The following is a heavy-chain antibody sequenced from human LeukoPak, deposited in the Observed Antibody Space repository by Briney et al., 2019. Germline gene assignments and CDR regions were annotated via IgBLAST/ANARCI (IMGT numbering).Heavy chain of an antibody. V-gene: IGHV4-59*08. CDR3: TRLLDNDSSGDPDTFDM. Sequence: PSETLSLTCTVPGGSITSHYWSWIRQAPGKGLGLIGFIYYSGRTKYNPSLQSRVTISLDTSEKKFSLKVASVTAADTAVYYCTRLLDNDSSGDPDTFDMWGQGTVVTVSS. CDR1: GGSITSHY. CDR2: IYYSGRT. D-gene: IGHD3-22*01. J-gene: IGHJ3*02.